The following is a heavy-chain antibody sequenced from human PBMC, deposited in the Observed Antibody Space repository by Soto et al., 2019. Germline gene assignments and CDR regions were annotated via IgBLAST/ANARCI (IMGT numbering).Heavy chain of an antibody. CDR2: INPNGGST. V-gene: IGHV1-46*01. CDR3: ARGHGYCGVGSCYSVDY. Sequence: ASVKVSCKASGYIFINYYIHWVRQAPGQGLEWIGIINPNGGSTNYAQKFRGRVTMARDTSTSTVYMDLSSLRSDDTAVYYCARGHGYCGVGSCYSVDYWGQGTLVTVSS. CDR1: GYIFINYY. J-gene: IGHJ4*02. D-gene: IGHD2-15*01.